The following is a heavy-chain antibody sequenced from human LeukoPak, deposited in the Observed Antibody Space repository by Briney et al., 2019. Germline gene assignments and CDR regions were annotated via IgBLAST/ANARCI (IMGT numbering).Heavy chain of an antibody. V-gene: IGHV4-4*07. CDR3: AREVESWFGDLLSYFDS. Sequence: PSETLSLTCTVSGGSISSYYWSWIRQPAGKGLEWIGRIYTSGSTNYNPSLKSRVTISLDTSKNQFSLRLTSVTAADTALYYCAREVESWFGDLLSYFDSWGQGTQVTVSS. J-gene: IGHJ4*02. CDR1: GGSISSYY. D-gene: IGHD3-10*01. CDR2: IYTSGST.